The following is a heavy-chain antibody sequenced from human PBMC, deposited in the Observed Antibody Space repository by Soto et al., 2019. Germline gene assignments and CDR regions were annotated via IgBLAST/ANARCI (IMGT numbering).Heavy chain of an antibody. CDR1: GGSISSSSYY. Sequence: SETLSLTCTVSGGSISSSSYYWGWIRQPPGKGLEWIGSIYYSGSTYYNPSLKSRVTIXXXXSXNXFXLXXXSVTXADTAVDYCARKGVIVGATSYFDYWGQGTLVTVS. V-gene: IGHV4-39*01. J-gene: IGHJ4*02. CDR3: ARKGVIVGATSYFDY. CDR2: IYYSGST. D-gene: IGHD1-26*01.